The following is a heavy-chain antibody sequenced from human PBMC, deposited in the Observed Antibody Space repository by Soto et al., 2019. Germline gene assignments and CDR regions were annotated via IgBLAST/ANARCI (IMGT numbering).Heavy chain of an antibody. D-gene: IGHD3-22*01. CDR3: AREMNYYDTSGDSDFDC. CDR2: IYYSGST. CDR1: GGSISSGTYH. Sequence: QVQLQESGPGLVKPSQTLSLTCTVSGGSISSGTYHWTWIRQHPGTGLEWIGYIYYSGSTYYNPSLKSRVTISVDTSKTQFTLRLSSVTAADTAVYYCAREMNYYDTSGDSDFDCWGQGTLVTVSS. V-gene: IGHV4-31*03. J-gene: IGHJ4*02.